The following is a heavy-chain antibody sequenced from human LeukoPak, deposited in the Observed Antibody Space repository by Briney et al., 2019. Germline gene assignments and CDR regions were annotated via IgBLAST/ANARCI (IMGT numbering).Heavy chain of an antibody. Sequence: GGTLRLSCAASGFTFSTYGMNWVRQAPGKGLEWVSGVSPSGDITYYADSVKGRFTISRDNSKNTVYLQMNNVRAEDTAVYYCAKVSDYSYYYYMDVWGKGTTVTVSS. V-gene: IGHV3-23*01. CDR3: AKVSDYSYYYYMDV. CDR1: GFTFSTYG. J-gene: IGHJ6*03. CDR2: VSPSGDIT.